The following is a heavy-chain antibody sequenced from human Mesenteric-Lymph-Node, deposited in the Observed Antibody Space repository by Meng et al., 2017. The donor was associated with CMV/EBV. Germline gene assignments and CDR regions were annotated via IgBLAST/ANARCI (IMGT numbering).Heavy chain of an antibody. CDR2: IIPIFGTA. CDR3: ARVGRIGAHRGYFDY. V-gene: IGHV1-69*05. Sequence: SVKVSCKASGGTFSSYAISWVRQAPGQGLEWMGGIIPIFGTANYAQKFQGRVTITTDESTSTAYMELSSLRSEDTAVYYCARVGRIGAHRGYFDYWGQGTLVTVSS. D-gene: IGHD1-26*01. CDR1: GGTFSSYA. J-gene: IGHJ4*02.